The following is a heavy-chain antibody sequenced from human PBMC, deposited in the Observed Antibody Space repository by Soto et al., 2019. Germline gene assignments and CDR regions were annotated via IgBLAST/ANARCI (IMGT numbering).Heavy chain of an antibody. Sequence: GASVKVSCRASGYTFTTFDINWVRQATGQGLEWMGWMNPNSGNTGYAQKFQGRVTMTRNTSISTAYMELSSLRSEDTAVYYCARVEAYTHFAYWGQGTLVPVSS. CDR3: ARVEAYTHFAY. V-gene: IGHV1-8*01. D-gene: IGHD3-16*01. CDR2: MNPNSGNT. CDR1: GYTFTTFD. J-gene: IGHJ4*02.